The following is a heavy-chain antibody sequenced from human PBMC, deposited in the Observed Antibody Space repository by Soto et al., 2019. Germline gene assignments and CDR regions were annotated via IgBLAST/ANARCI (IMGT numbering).Heavy chain of an antibody. CDR3: ARHRHPRGTVGATSPLDP. D-gene: IGHD1-26*01. J-gene: IGHJ5*02. V-gene: IGHV3-53*01. Sequence: QAGGSLRLSCAISGFSVSSNYLSWVRQAPGKWLEWVSVHYSGGSTYYADSVQGRFTISRDKSNNTLYLQMRRVRAEDTAVYFCARHRHPRGTVGATSPLDPWGQGXQVTVYS. CDR1: GFSVSSNY. CDR2: HYSGGST.